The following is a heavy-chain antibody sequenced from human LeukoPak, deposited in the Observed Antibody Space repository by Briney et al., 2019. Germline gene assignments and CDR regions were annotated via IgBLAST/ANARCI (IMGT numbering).Heavy chain of an antibody. J-gene: IGHJ3*02. CDR1: GGSISSSSYY. CDR2: IYHSGST. D-gene: IGHD6-13*01. CDR3: ARDVAAAGLGDDAFDI. V-gene: IGHV4-39*07. Sequence: SETLSLTCTVSGGSISSSSYYWGWIRQPPGKGLEWIGSIYHSGSTYYNPSLKSRVTISVDTSKNQFSLKLSSVTAADTAVYYCARDVAAAGLGDDAFDIWGQGTMVTVSS.